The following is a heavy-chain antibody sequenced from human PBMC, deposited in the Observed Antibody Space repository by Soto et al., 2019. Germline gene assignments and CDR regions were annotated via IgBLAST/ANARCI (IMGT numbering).Heavy chain of an antibody. CDR2: IIPILGIA. J-gene: IGHJ4*02. V-gene: IGHV1-69*04. CDR1: GGTFSSYT. CDR3: AREGYCSSTSCAINFDY. D-gene: IGHD2-2*01. Sequence: SVKVSCKASGGTFSSYTISWVRQAPGQGLEWMGRIIPILGIANYAQKFQGRVTITADKSTSTAYMELSSLRSEDTAVYYCAREGYCSSTSCAINFDYWGQGTLVTVS.